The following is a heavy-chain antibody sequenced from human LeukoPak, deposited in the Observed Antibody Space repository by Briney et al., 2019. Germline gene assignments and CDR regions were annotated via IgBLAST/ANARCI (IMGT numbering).Heavy chain of an antibody. Sequence: PSETLSLTCTVSGDSISSNIYYWAWIRQPPGKGPEWIGSIYYTGSTFYNPSLKSRVTISEDPSKNQFSLKLRSVTAADTAVYYCAREDGTAMDNAFDIWGQGTMVTVSS. V-gene: IGHV4-39*07. CDR3: AREDGTAMDNAFDI. D-gene: IGHD5-18*01. J-gene: IGHJ3*02. CDR2: IYYTGST. CDR1: GDSISSNIYY.